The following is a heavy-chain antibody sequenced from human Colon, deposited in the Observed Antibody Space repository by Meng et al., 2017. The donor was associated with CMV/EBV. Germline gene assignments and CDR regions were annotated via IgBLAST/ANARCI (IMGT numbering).Heavy chain of an antibody. Sequence: CKASGYTFTAYYKHWVRQAPGQGIEWMGRINPISGFASYAQKFQGRVTLTRDTSISTAYMELSRLTSDDTAVYYCARSREMASTKFDYWGQGNLVTVSS. J-gene: IGHJ4*02. V-gene: IGHV1-2*06. CDR2: INPISGFA. D-gene: IGHD5-24*01. CDR3: ARSREMASTKFDY. CDR1: GYTFTAYY.